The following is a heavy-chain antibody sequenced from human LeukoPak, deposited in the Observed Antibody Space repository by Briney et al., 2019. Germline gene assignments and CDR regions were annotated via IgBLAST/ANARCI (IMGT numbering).Heavy chain of an antibody. V-gene: IGHV4-59*01. CDR2: IYYSGST. CDR1: GGSISSYY. CDR3: ARVARDIVVVPAAHPNWFDP. J-gene: IGHJ5*02. D-gene: IGHD2-2*01. Sequence: SETLSLTCTVSGGSISSYYWSWIRQPPGKGLEWIGYIYYSGSTNYNPSLKSRVTISVDTSKNQFSLKLSSVTAADTAVYYCARVARDIVVVPAAHPNWFDPWGQGTLVTVSS.